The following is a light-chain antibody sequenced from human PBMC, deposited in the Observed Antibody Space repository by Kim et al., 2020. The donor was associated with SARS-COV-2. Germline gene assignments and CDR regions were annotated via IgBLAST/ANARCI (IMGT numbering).Light chain of an antibody. CDR2: QDS. CDR3: QAWDSSTEV. Sequence: VSPGQTASITCSGDKVGDKYACWYQQKPGQSPVLVIYQDSKRPSGIPERFSGSNSGNTATLTISGTQAMDEADYYCQAWDSSTEVFGGGTQLTVL. V-gene: IGLV3-1*01. CDR1: KVGDKY. J-gene: IGLJ3*02.